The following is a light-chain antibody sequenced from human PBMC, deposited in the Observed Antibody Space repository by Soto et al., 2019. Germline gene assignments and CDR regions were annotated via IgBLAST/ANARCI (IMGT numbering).Light chain of an antibody. J-gene: IGLJ1*01. CDR2: DVN. Sequence: QSALTQPASVSGSPGHSITISCKGTSSDVGGYNYVSWYRHHPGKAPKLLIYDVNYRASGVSNRFSGSKSGNTASLTIFGLQAEDEAAYYCGSYRNSTYVFGTATKLTVL. CDR1: SSDVGGYNY. CDR3: GSYRNSTYV. V-gene: IGLV2-14*01.